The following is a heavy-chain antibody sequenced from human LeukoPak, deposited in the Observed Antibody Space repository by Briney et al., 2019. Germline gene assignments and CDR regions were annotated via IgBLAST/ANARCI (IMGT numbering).Heavy chain of an antibody. D-gene: IGHD3-22*01. CDR1: GFTFSSYS. CDR2: ISSSSSYI. CDR3: ARDLLYCDSSGLQPA. J-gene: IGHJ5*02. V-gene: IGHV3-21*01. Sequence: GGSLRLSCAASGFTFSSYSMNWVRQAPGKGLEWVSSISSSSSYIYYADSVKGRFTISRDNAKNSLYLQMNSLRAEDTAVYYCARDLLYCDSSGLQPAWGQGTLVTVSS.